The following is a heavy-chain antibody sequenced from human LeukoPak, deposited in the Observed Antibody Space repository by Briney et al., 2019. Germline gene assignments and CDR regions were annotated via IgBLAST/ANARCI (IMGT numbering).Heavy chain of an antibody. CDR2: IYYSGST. Sequence: SETLSLTCTVSGGSISGYYWSWIRQPPGKGLEWIGYIYYSGSTNYNPSLKSRVTISVDTSKNQFSLKLSSVTAADTAVYYCARVIIAARPFKVYYMDVWGKGTTVTVSS. CDR3: ARVIIAARPFKVYYMDV. CDR1: GGSISGYY. D-gene: IGHD6-6*01. V-gene: IGHV4-59*01. J-gene: IGHJ6*03.